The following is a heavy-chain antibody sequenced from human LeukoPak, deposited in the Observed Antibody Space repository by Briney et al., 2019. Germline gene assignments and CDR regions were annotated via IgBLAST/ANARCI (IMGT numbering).Heavy chain of an antibody. CDR1: GGSISSYY. CDR2: IYYSGST. Sequence: SETLSLTCTVSGGSISSYYWSWIRQPPGKGLEWIGYIYYSGSTNYNPSLKSRVTISVDTSKNQFSLKLSSVTAADTAVYYCARETYSSSWYPGWFDPWGQGTLVTVSS. D-gene: IGHD6-13*01. J-gene: IGHJ5*02. CDR3: ARETYSSSWYPGWFDP. V-gene: IGHV4-59*12.